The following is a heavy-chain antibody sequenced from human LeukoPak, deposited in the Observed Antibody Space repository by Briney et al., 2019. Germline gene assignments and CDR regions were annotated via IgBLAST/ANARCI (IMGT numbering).Heavy chain of an antibody. V-gene: IGHV1-2*02. CDR1: GYTFTGYY. Sequence: EASVKVSCKASGYTFTGYYMHWVRQAPGQGLEWMGWINPNSGGTNYAQKLQGRVTMTTDTSTSTAYMELRSLRSDDTPVYYCARDYYGSGSYYKSAFDIWGQGTMVTVSS. CDR2: INPNSGGT. J-gene: IGHJ3*02. CDR3: ARDYYGSGSYYKSAFDI. D-gene: IGHD3-10*01.